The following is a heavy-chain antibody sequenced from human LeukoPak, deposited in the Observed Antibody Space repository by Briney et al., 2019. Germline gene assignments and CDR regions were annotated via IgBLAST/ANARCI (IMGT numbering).Heavy chain of an antibody. V-gene: IGHV5-51*01. J-gene: IGHJ6*03. CDR1: GYSFTSYW. Sequence: GESLKISCKGSGYSFTSYWIAWVRQMPGKGLEWMGIIHPGDSETRYSPSFQGQVTISADKSISTAYLQWSSLKASDTAMYYCARLLGYCSSTTCTEYMDVWGKGTTVTVSS. CDR2: IHPGDSET. D-gene: IGHD2-2*01. CDR3: ARLLGYCSSTTCTEYMDV.